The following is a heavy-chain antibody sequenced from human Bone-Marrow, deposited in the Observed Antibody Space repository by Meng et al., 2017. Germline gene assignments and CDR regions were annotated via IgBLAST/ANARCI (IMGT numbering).Heavy chain of an antibody. J-gene: IGHJ4*02. D-gene: IGHD2-21*01. CDR2: INPKSGDT. CDR3: ARRVSTVGDLDY. Sequence: VQSVKSGEDVESPGASVKVPFKSSGYTFTGHYIYWVRQAPGQGLEWIGWINPKSGDTKYAQNFQGRVTLTRDTSISTAHMGLSRLSSDDTAVYYCARRVSTVGDLDYWGQGTLVTVSS. CDR1: GYTFTGHY. V-gene: IGHV1-2*02.